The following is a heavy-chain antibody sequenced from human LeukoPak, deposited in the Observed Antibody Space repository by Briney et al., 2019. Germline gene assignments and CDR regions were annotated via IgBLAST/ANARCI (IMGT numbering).Heavy chain of an antibody. D-gene: IGHD6-6*01. Sequence: AAVKVSCMASGYTFTSYYMHWVRQAPGQGLEWMGIINLSGGSTNYAQKLQGRVTMTRDMSTSTVYMELSSLRSEGTAVYYCARETVEYSSSSSRFDPWGQGTLVSVSS. CDR3: ARETVEYSSSSSRFDP. CDR1: GYTFTSYY. J-gene: IGHJ5*02. V-gene: IGHV1-46*01. CDR2: INLSGGST.